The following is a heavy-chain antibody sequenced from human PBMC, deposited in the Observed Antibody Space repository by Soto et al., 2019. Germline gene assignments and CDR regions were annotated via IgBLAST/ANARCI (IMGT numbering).Heavy chain of an antibody. Sequence: SETLSLICTVSGGSISSYYWSWIRQPPGKGLEWIGYIYYSGSTNYNPSLKSRVTISVDTSKNQSSLKLSSVTAADTAVYYCSAATPQGWFDPWGQGTLVTVSS. D-gene: IGHD2-15*01. CDR3: SAATPQGWFDP. CDR2: IYYSGST. V-gene: IGHV4-59*01. J-gene: IGHJ5*02. CDR1: GGSISSYY.